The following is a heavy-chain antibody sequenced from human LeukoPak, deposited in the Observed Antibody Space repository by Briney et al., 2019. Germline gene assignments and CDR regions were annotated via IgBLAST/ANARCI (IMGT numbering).Heavy chain of an antibody. CDR3: ARGAPSATDYDSSGAYYYYYGMDV. V-gene: IGHV3-53*01. J-gene: IGHJ6*02. Sequence: GGSLRLSCAASGFTVSTNYMSWVRQAPGKGLEWVSILYSDGSTYYADSVKGRFTISRDNPKSTLYLQMNSLRAEDTAVYYCARGAPSATDYDSSGAYYYYYGMDVWGQGTTVTVSS. CDR2: LYSDGST. CDR1: GFTVSTNY. D-gene: IGHD3-22*01.